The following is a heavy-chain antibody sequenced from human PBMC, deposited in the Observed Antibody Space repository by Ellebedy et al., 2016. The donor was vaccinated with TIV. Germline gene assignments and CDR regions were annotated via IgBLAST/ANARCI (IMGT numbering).Heavy chain of an antibody. V-gene: IGHV3-21*01. CDR3: ARDGDRALIFNFDH. Sequence: GESLKISCAASGFTFSSYSMNWVRQAPGKGLEWVSSISSSSYIYYADSVKGRFTISRDNAKNSVYLQMTSLRAEDTAIYYCARDGDRALIFNFDHWGQGALVTVSA. D-gene: IGHD3-9*01. J-gene: IGHJ4*02. CDR1: GFTFSSYS. CDR2: ISSSSYI.